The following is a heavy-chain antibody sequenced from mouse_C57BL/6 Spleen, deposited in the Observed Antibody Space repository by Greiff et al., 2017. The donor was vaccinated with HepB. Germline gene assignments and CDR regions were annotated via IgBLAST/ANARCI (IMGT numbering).Heavy chain of an antibody. Sequence: EVKLMESGGGLVQPGGSLSLSCAASGFTFTDYYMSWVRQPPGKALEWLGFIRNKANGYTTEYSASVKGRFTISRGNSQSILYLQMNALGAEDSATYYWARYMGDGYPPRAMDYWGQGTSVTVSS. CDR2: IRNKANGYTT. J-gene: IGHJ4*01. D-gene: IGHD2-3*01. CDR3: ARYMGDGYPPRAMDY. V-gene: IGHV7-3*01. CDR1: GFTFTDYY.